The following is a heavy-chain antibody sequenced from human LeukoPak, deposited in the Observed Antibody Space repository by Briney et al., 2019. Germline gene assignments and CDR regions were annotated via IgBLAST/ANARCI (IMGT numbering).Heavy chain of an antibody. J-gene: IGHJ3*02. Sequence: SGGSLRPSCAASGFTFSRYWMHWARQVPGEGLMWVSRLNSDEINTNQTDSVKGRLTIYRATAKSTLYLEMNSLRAEDAAVYYCARGDAFDIWGQGAMVTVS. CDR2: LNSDEINT. CDR1: GFTFSRYW. V-gene: IGHV3-74*01. CDR3: ARGDAFDI.